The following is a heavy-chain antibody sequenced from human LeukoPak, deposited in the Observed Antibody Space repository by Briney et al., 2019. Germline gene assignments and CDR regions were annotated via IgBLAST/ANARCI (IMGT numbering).Heavy chain of an antibody. Sequence: SVKVSCKASGGTFSNYVIIWLRQAPGQGLEWMGGIIPNFGTSKNAQKFQGRVTITADESTSTAYMELRSLRSDDTAVYYCASLKNSYDSSGYLVTDAFDIWGQGTMVTVSS. CDR1: GGTFSNYV. D-gene: IGHD3-22*01. V-gene: IGHV1-69*13. J-gene: IGHJ3*02. CDR3: ASLKNSYDSSGYLVTDAFDI. CDR2: IIPNFGTS.